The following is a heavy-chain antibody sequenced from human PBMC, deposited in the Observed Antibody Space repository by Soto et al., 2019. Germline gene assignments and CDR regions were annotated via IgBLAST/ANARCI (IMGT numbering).Heavy chain of an antibody. Sequence: SETLSLTCAVYGGSFSGYYWSWIRQPPGKGLEWIGEINHSGSTNYNPSLKSRVTISVDTSKNQFSQKLSSVTAADTAVYYCARGFCDDFWRGYHPTHYGMDVRGQG. D-gene: IGHD3-3*01. V-gene: IGHV4-34*01. CDR2: INHSGST. CDR3: ARGFCDDFWRGYHPTHYGMDV. CDR1: GGSFSGYY. J-gene: IGHJ6*02.